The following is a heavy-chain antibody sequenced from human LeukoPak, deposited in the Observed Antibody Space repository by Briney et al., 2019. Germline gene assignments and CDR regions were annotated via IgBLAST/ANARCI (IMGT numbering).Heavy chain of an antibody. CDR1: GGSFSGYY. D-gene: IGHD5-12*01. J-gene: IGHJ4*02. CDR2: INHSGST. V-gene: IGHV4-34*01. CDR3: ARTGGYSGYDWSHFDY. Sequence: PSETLSLTCAVYGGSFSGYYWSWIRQPPGKGLEWIGEINHSGSTNYNPSLKSRVTISVDTSKNQFSLKLSSVTAADTAVYYCARTGGYSGYDWSHFDYWGQGTLVTVSS.